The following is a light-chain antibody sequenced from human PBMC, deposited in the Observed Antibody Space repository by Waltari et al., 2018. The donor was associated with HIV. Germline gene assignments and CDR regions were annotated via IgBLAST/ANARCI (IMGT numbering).Light chain of an antibody. Sequence: QSVLTQPPSVSGAPGQRVTISCTGSSSNIGAGYDVHWYQQLPGTAPKRLIHGNSNRPSGVPDRFSGSKSGTSASLAITGLQAEDEADYYCQSYDSSLSAYVVFGGGTKLTVL. CDR3: QSYDSSLSAYVV. J-gene: IGLJ2*01. CDR2: GNS. CDR1: SSNIGAGYD. V-gene: IGLV1-40*01.